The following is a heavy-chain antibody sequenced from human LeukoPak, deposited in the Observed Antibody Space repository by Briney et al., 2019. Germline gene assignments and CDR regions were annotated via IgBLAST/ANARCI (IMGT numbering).Heavy chain of an antibody. CDR3: ARIPMDGGWYSMDV. Sequence: PGGSLRLSCAASGFTFSSYTMNWVRQSPGKALEWIGYIYYSGSSNYNPSLKSRVTISVDTSKYQLSLKLSSVTTADTAVYYCARIPMDGGWYSMDVWGQGTTVTVSS. V-gene: IGHV4-59*01. J-gene: IGHJ6*02. CDR2: IYYSGSS. CDR1: GFTFSSYT. D-gene: IGHD6-19*01.